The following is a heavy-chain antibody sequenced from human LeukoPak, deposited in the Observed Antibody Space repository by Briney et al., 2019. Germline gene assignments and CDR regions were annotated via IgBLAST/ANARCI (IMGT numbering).Heavy chain of an antibody. D-gene: IGHD2-2*01. Sequence: ASVKVSCKASGYTFTSYYMHWVRQAPGQGLEWMGIINPSGGSTSYAQKFQGRVTMTRDTSTSTVYMELSSLRSEDTAVYYCARGKDIVVVPAAMRTESWFDPWGQGTLVTVSS. J-gene: IGHJ5*02. V-gene: IGHV1-46*01. CDR1: GYTFTSYY. CDR3: ARGKDIVVVPAAMRTESWFDP. CDR2: INPSGGST.